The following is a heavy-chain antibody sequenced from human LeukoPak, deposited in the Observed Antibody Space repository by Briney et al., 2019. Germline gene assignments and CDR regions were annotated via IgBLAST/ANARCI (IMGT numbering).Heavy chain of an antibody. CDR3: AKDLYCSSTRCYGDYLDY. J-gene: IGHJ4*02. D-gene: IGHD2-2*01. Sequence: GGSLRLSCAASGFTFSSYAMHWVRQAPGKGLEWVAFIRYDGSNKYYADSVKGRFTISRDNSKNTLYLQMNSLRAEDTAVYYCAKDLYCSSTRCYGDYLDYWGQGTLVTVSS. CDR2: IRYDGSNK. CDR1: GFTFSSYA. V-gene: IGHV3-30*02.